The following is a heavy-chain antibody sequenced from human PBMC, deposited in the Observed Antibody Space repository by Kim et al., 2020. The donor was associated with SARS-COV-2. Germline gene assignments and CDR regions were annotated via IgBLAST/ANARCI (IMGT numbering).Heavy chain of an antibody. CDR3: ARRGHRAASGGYYYYMDV. V-gene: IGHV4-39*01. CDR1: GGSISSSSYY. CDR2: IYYSGST. Sequence: SETLSLTCTVSGGSISSSSYYWGWIRQPPGKGLEWIGSIYYSGSTYYNPSLKSRVTISVDTSKNQFSLKLSSVTAADTAVYYCARRGHRAASGGYYYYMDVWGKGTTVTVSS. J-gene: IGHJ6*03. D-gene: IGHD6-13*01.